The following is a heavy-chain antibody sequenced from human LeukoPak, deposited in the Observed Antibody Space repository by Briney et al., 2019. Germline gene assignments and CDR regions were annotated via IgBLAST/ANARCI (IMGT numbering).Heavy chain of an antibody. CDR1: GVSISTFH. CDR3: ARSRPAAGSIDY. D-gene: IGHD6-13*01. J-gene: IGHJ4*02. CDR2: IYTSGGT. V-gene: IGHV4-4*07. Sequence: SETLSLTCTVSGVSISTFHWSWIRQPAGKGLEWIGRIYTSGGTNYNPSLKSRVTVSVDTSKNQFSLKLSSVTAADTAVYYCARSRPAAGSIDYWGQGTLLTVSS.